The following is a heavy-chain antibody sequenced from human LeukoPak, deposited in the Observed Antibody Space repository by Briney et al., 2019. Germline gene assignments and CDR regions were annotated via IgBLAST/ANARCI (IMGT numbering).Heavy chain of an antibody. CDR3: ARPNWNYWHFDL. J-gene: IGHJ2*01. CDR1: GGAVTSDY. V-gene: IGHV4-59*02. CDR2: IYYTGRT. Sequence: SGTLSLTCTVFGGAVTSDYWSWIRQPPGKGLEWIGYIYYTGRTSYNPSLESRVSISVDMSKNQFSLKVSSVTAADTAVYYCARPNWNYWHFDLWGRGTLVTVSS. D-gene: IGHD1-20*01.